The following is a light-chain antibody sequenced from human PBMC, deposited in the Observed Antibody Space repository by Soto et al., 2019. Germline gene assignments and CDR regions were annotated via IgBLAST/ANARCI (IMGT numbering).Light chain of an antibody. CDR2: DAS. CDR3: QHYSLYSPWT. Sequence: DIQMTQSPSTLSASVGARVPITCRTSQNINAWLAWYRQRPGQAPKLLIYDASTVQSGVPSRFSGSGSGTEFTLTISSLQPDDSATYYCQHYSLYSPWTFGQGTKVDIK. CDR1: QNINAW. J-gene: IGKJ1*01. V-gene: IGKV1-5*01.